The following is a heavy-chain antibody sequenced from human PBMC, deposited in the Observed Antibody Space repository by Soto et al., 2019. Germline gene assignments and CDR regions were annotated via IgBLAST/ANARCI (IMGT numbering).Heavy chain of an antibody. CDR2: ISYDGRDI. CDR3: VQDRYYDSSGYYPSY. V-gene: IGHV3-30*18. J-gene: IGHJ4*02. Sequence: QVQLVESGGGVVQPGRSLRLSCEASGFIFSTYGMHWVRQAPGKGLEWVAVISYDGRDILYADSVKGRFTISRADSKNTLYLQMNSLRAEDTAMYYCVQDRYYDSSGYYPSYWGQGTLVTVSS. D-gene: IGHD3-22*01. CDR1: GFIFSTYG.